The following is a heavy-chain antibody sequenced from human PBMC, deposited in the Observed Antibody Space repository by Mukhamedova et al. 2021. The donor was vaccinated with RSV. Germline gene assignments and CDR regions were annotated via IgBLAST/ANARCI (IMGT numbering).Heavy chain of an antibody. J-gene: IGHJ6*02. D-gene: IGHD6-13*01. V-gene: IGHV3-48*03. CDR2: ISRSGGSI. CDR3: VRGGGGEDTAADGILYYYGMDV. Sequence: APGKGPEWISYISRSGGSIYHAGPVKGRFSISRDNAKNSLYLQMNSLKAEDTAVYYCVRGGGGEDTAADGILYYYGMDVWGQGTTV.